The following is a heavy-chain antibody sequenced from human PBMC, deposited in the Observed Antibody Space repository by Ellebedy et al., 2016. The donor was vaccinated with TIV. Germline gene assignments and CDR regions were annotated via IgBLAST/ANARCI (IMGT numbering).Heavy chain of an antibody. CDR1: GFTFSNYW. V-gene: IGHV3-74*01. CDR3: TRDADILTNYYSVGWFDP. J-gene: IGHJ5*02. Sequence: GESLKISCAVSGFTFSNYWMHWVRQAPGKGLVWVSCINTDGSSTTYADSVKGRFTISRDNAKNTLYLQMNSLRAEDTAVYYCTRDADILTNYYSVGWFDPWGQGALVTVSS. D-gene: IGHD3-9*01. CDR2: INTDGSST.